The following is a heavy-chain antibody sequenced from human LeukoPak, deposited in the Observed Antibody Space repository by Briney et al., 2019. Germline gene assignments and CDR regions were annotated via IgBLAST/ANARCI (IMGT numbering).Heavy chain of an antibody. CDR1: GFTFNSYC. Sequence: GGYLRLYCAAYGFTFNSYCWSWLRQAPGQGLVWVANIKQDRSGKYYVDTVKGRFTISRDNAKNTLSMQMNRLRAEDTAVYYCARRQKSRLGELLRPFDYWGQGTPVTVS. J-gene: IGHJ4*02. CDR2: IKQDRSGK. CDR3: ARRQKSRLGELLRPFDY. V-gene: IGHV3-7*01. D-gene: IGHD3-10*02.